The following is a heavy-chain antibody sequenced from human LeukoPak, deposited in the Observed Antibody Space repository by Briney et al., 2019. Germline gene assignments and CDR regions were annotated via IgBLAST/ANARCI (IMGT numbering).Heavy chain of an antibody. CDR2: LNWNGGST. Sequence: GGSLRLSCAASGFSFDDYGMSWVRQAPGKGLEWVSGLNWNGGSTGYADSVKGRFTISRDNSKKTLYLQMNSLRAEDTAVYYCARVDDSVVGLIDYWGQGTLVTVSS. V-gene: IGHV3-20*04. CDR3: ARVDDSVVGLIDY. J-gene: IGHJ4*02. CDR1: GFSFDDYG. D-gene: IGHD3-22*01.